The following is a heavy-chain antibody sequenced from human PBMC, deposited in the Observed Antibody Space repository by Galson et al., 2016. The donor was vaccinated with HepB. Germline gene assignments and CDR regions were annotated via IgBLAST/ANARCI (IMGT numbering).Heavy chain of an antibody. J-gene: IGHJ4*02. V-gene: IGHV1-3*01. CDR3: SRDGGYDILSGFGY. Sequence: SVKVSCKASGYSFTAYAIQWVRQAPGQRLEWMGWISADSGDPKYSENFQDRVTFTMDSSASTAYMELRSLRSEDTAVYFCSRDGGYDILSGFGYGGQGTLVPVSS. CDR2: ISADSGDP. CDR1: GYSFTAYA. D-gene: IGHD3-9*01.